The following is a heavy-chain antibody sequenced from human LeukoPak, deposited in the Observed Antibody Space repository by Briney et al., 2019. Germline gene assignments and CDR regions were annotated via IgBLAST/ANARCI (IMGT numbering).Heavy chain of an antibody. CDR3: ARSPGSSYDSSGRFFDY. J-gene: IGHJ4*02. V-gene: IGHV4-39*01. CDR2: IYYSGST. CDR1: GGSISSNSYY. Sequence: PSETLSLTCAVSGGSISSNSYYWGWIRQPPGKGLEWIGSIYYSGSTYYNPSLKSRVTISVDTSKNQFSLKLSSVTAADTAVYYCARSPGSSYDSSGRFFDYWGQGTLVTVSS. D-gene: IGHD3-22*01.